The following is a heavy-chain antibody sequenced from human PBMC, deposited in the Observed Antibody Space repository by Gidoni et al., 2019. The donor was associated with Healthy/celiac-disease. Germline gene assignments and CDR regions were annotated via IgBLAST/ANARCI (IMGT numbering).Heavy chain of an antibody. D-gene: IGHD5-18*01. CDR2: ISSSSSYI. CDR3: ARARDTAMAFGY. CDR1: GFTFSSYS. V-gene: IGHV3-21*01. J-gene: IGHJ4*02. Sequence: EVQLVESGGGLVKPGGSLRLSCAASGFTFSSYSMNWVRQAPGKGLEWVSSISSSSSYIYYADSVKGRFTISRDNAKNSLYLQMNSLRAEDTAVYYCARARDTAMAFGYWGQGTLVTVSS.